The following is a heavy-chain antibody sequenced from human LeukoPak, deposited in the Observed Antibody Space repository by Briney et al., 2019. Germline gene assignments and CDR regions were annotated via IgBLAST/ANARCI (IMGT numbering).Heavy chain of an antibody. V-gene: IGHV3-23*01. CDR2: ISNSGGST. J-gene: IGHJ4*02. Sequence: GGSLRLSCAASGFTFSSYAMSWVRQAPGKGLEWVSSISNSGGSTFYEDSVKGRFTISRDNSRDNSKNMVYLQMNSLRAEDTAVYYCAKEVSSLVDYWGQGTLVTVSS. CDR1: GFTFSSYA. CDR3: AKEVSSLVDY. D-gene: IGHD6-13*01.